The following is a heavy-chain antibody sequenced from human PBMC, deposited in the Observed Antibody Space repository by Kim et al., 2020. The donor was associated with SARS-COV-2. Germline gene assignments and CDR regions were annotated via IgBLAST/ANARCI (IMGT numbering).Heavy chain of an antibody. V-gene: IGHV1-18*01. CDR1: GYTFTSYG. D-gene: IGHD3-10*01. J-gene: IGHJ5*02. CDR2: ISAYNGNT. Sequence: ASVKVSCKASGYTFTSYGISWVRQAPGQGLEWMGWISAYNGNTNYAQKLQGRVTMTTDTSTSTAYMELRSLRSDDTAVYYCARDSNGGRFITMVRGVIGWFDPWGQGTLVTVSS. CDR3: ARDSNGGRFITMVRGVIGWFDP.